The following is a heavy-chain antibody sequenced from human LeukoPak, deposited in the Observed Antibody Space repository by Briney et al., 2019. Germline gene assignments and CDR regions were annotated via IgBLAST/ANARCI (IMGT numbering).Heavy chain of an antibody. D-gene: IGHD2-8*01. CDR3: ATQLLGYCTNGVCHLDY. CDR2: ISGSGGST. Sequence: PPGGSLRLSCAASGLTFSSYAMSWVRRAPGKRLEWVSAISGSGGSTYYADSVKGRFTISRDNSKNTLYLQMNSLRAEDTAVYYCATQLLGYCTNGVCHLDYWGQGTLVTVSS. V-gene: IGHV3-23*01. J-gene: IGHJ4*02. CDR1: GLTFSSYA.